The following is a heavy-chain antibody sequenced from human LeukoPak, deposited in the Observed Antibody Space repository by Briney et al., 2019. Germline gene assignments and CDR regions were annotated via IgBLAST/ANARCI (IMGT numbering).Heavy chain of an antibody. Sequence: SETLSLTCTVSGGSISSYYWSWIRQPPGKGLEWIGYIYYSGSTNYNPSLKSRVTISVDTSKNQFSLKLSSVTAADTAVYYCARGETTLDYWGQGTLVVVSS. J-gene: IGHJ4*02. CDR1: GGSISSYY. V-gene: IGHV4-59*01. D-gene: IGHD4-17*01. CDR3: ARGETTLDY. CDR2: IYYSGST.